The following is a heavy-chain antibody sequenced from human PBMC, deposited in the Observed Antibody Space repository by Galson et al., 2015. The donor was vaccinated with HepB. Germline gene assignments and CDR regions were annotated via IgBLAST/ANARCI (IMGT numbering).Heavy chain of an antibody. Sequence: SLRLSCAASGFTFSSYGMHRVRQAPGKGLEWVAVISYDGSNKYYADSVKGRFTISRDNSKNTLYLQMNSLRAEDTAVYYCAKDPHIVVVTAMYFDYWGQGTLVTVSS. CDR3: AKDPHIVVVTAMYFDY. D-gene: IGHD2-21*02. J-gene: IGHJ4*02. V-gene: IGHV3-30*18. CDR2: ISYDGSNK. CDR1: GFTFSSYG.